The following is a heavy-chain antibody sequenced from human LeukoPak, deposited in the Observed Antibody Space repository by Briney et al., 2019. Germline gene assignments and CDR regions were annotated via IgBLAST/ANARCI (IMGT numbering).Heavy chain of an antibody. CDR1: GFTFSSYS. J-gene: IGHJ6*02. D-gene: IGHD2-15*01. V-gene: IGHV3-30-3*02. CDR2: ISYDGNNK. CDR3: AKSCGGTCYYYGMDV. Sequence: PGGSLRLSCAASGFTFSSYSVHWVRQAPGKGLEWVAVISYDGNNKFYADSVKGRFTISRDNSMNTLYLQMNSLRAEDTAVYYCAKSCGGTCYYYGMDVWGQGTTVTVSS.